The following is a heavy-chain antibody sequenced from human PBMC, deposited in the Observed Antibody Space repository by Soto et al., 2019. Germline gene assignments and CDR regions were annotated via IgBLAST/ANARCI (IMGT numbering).Heavy chain of an antibody. CDR3: ARQRIAARRYYYGMDV. CDR2: IDPSDSYT. J-gene: IGHJ6*02. CDR1: GYSFTSCW. D-gene: IGHD6-6*01. Sequence: GESLKISCKGSGYSFTSCWISWVRQMPGKGLEWMGRIDPSDSYTNYSPSFQGHVTISADKSISTAYLQWSSLKASDTAMYYCARQRIAARRYYYGMDVWGQGTTVTVSS. V-gene: IGHV5-10-1*01.